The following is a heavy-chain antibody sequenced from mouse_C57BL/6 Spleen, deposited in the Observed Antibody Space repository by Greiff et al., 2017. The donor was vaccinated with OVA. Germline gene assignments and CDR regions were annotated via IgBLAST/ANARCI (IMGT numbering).Heavy chain of an antibody. V-gene: IGHV2-9-1*01. D-gene: IGHD1-1*01. CDR3: ARNHYGSSDVGYCDV. J-gene: IGHJ1*03. CDR2: IWTGGGT. CDR1: GFSLTSYA. Sequence: VKLVESGPGLVAPSQSLSITCTVSGFSLTSYAISWVRQPPGKGLEWLGVIWTGGGTNYNSALKYSLSISKDNSKSQVFLKMNSLQTDDTARYYCARNHYGSSDVGYCDVWGTGTTVTVSS.